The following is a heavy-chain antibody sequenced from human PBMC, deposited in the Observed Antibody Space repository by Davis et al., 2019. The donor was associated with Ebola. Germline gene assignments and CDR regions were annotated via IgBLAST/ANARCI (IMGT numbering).Heavy chain of an antibody. CDR3: ARDQFQDYSNYAQVRFDP. Sequence: AASVKVSCKTSGYTFSGYAISWVRQAPGQGLEWIGRINVYNGHTNYAQNFQGRVTVSTDTSTSIAYMELRSLRSDDTAVYYCARDQFQDYSNYAQVRFDPWGQGTLVTVS. V-gene: IGHV1-18*01. CDR2: INVYNGHT. CDR1: GYTFSGYA. J-gene: IGHJ5*02. D-gene: IGHD4-11*01.